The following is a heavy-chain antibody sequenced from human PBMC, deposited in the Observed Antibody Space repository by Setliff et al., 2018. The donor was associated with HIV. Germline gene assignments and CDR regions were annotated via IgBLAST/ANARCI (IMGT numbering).Heavy chain of an antibody. CDR3: VIDVGITLRILDQNGIDV. CDR2: IIPVVGTP. V-gene: IGHV1-69*05. CDR1: GGSFTTYA. Sequence: ASVKVSCKASGGSFTTYALNWVRQAFGQGLEWMGGIIPVVGTPHYAQKFQGRVTMTTDESSTIAYMELSSLTSEDTALYYCVIDVGITLRILDQNGIDVWGQGTTVTVSS. D-gene: IGHD3-3*01. J-gene: IGHJ6*02.